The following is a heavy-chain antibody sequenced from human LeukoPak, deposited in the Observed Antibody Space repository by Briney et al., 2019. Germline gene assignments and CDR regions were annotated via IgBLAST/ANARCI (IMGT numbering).Heavy chain of an antibody. CDR2: FDPEDGEA. J-gene: IGHJ3*02. V-gene: IGHV1-24*01. Sequence: ASVKVSCKVSGYTLTELSMHWVRQAPGKGLEWMGGFDPEDGEAIYAQKFQGRVTMTEDTSTDTAYMELSSLRAEDTAVYYCAKAIVGYSYGNDAFDIWGQGTMVTVSS. D-gene: IGHD5-18*01. CDR1: GYTLTELS. CDR3: AKAIVGYSYGNDAFDI.